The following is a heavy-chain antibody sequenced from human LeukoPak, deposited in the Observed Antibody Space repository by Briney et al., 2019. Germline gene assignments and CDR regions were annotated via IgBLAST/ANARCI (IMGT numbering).Heavy chain of an antibody. CDR2: IKQDGSEK. D-gene: IGHD3-10*01. V-gene: IGHV3-7*01. CDR3: AKDSGGRDFDY. Sequence: GGSLRLSCAASGFTFSSYWMSWVRQAPGKGLEWVANIKQDGSEKYYVDSVKGRFTISRDNAKNSLYLQMNSLRAEDTAVYYCAKDSGGRDFDYWGQGTLVTVSS. CDR1: GFTFSSYW. J-gene: IGHJ4*02.